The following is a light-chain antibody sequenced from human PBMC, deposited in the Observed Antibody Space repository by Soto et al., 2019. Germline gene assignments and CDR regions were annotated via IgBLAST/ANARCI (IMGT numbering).Light chain of an antibody. J-gene: IGKJ5*01. Sequence: IVMPQSPDSLTVSLGARATITCKSRQSVFYSSNNKNYLAWYQQKPGQSPKLLIYWASTRESGVPDRFSGSGSGADFTLTISSLQAGDVAVYYCQQYYSTPLTFGQGTRLEIK. CDR2: WAS. CDR1: QSVFYSSNNKNY. CDR3: QQYYSTPLT. V-gene: IGKV4-1*01.